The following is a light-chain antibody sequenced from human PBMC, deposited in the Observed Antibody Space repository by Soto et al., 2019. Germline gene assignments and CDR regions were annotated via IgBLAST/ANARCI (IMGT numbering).Light chain of an antibody. CDR1: SSDVGGYNY. CDR3: SSYTSSSTPLCV. Sequence: QSALTQPASVSGSPGQSITTSCTGTSSDVGGYNYVSWYQQHPGKAPKLMIYEVSNRPSGVSNRFSGSKSGNTASLTISGLQAEDEADYYCSSYTSSSTPLCVFGTGTKVTVL. V-gene: IGLV2-14*01. J-gene: IGLJ1*01. CDR2: EVS.